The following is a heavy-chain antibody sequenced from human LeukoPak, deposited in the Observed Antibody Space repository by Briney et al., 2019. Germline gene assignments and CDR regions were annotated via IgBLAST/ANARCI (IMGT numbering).Heavy chain of an antibody. CDR1: GFTFSSYA. Sequence: GGSLRLSCAASGFTFSSYAMSWVRQAPGKGLEWVSAISVSGGSTYYADSVKGRFTISRDNTKNTLYLQMNSLRAEDTAVYYCAKDWFAFGGVIASDYWGQGTLVTVSS. CDR2: ISVSGGST. CDR3: AKDWFAFGGVIASDY. V-gene: IGHV3-23*01. D-gene: IGHD3-16*02. J-gene: IGHJ4*02.